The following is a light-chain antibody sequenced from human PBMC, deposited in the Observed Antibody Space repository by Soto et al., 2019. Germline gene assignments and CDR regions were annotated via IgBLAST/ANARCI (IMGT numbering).Light chain of an antibody. CDR3: SSYTSSSTLGV. Sequence: QSALTQPASVSGSPGQSITISCTGNSSDVGGYNYVSWYQQHPGKAPKLMIYDVSNRPSGVSNRFSGSKSGNTASLTISGLPAEDEADYYCSSYTSSSTLGVFGGGTKVTVL. V-gene: IGLV2-14*01. CDR2: DVS. CDR1: SSDVGGYNY. J-gene: IGLJ2*01.